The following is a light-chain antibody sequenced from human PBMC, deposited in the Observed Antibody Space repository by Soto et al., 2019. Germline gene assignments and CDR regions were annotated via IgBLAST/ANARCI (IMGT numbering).Light chain of an antibody. Sequence: QAASVSGSPGQSITISCTGTSSDVGGYNYVSWYQQHPGKAPKLMIYDVSNRPSGVSNRFSGSKSGNTASLTISGLQAEDEADYYCSSYTSSSTLLFGGGTKLTVL. J-gene: IGLJ2*01. CDR3: SSYTSSSTLL. CDR2: DVS. V-gene: IGLV2-14*01. CDR1: SSDVGGYNY.